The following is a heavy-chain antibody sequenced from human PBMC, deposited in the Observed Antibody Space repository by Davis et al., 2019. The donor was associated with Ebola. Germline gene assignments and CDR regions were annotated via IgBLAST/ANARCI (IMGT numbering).Heavy chain of an antibody. CDR3: ARVGAPYYYVV. V-gene: IGHV3-74*01. Sequence: PGGSLRLSCAASGFTFSSYWMHWVRQAPGKGLVWVSRINSDGSSTSYADSVKGRFTISGDNAKNTLYLQMNSLRAEDTAVYYCARVGAPYYYVVWGQGTLVTVSS. J-gene: IGHJ4*02. D-gene: IGHD3-10*02. CDR2: INSDGSST. CDR1: GFTFSSYW.